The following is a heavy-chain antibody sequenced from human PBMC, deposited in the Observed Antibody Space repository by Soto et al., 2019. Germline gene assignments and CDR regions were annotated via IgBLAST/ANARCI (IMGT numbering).Heavy chain of an antibody. D-gene: IGHD1-26*01. CDR1: GGSISNSNYH. Sequence: QLQLQESGPGLVKPSETLSLTCTVSGGSISNSNYHWGWIRQPPGKGLEWIGSIYYSGSTYYNPSLKSRVTISVDTSKNQFSLKLRSVTAADTAVYYCAKDGGSYYLGPIDYWGQGTLVTVSS. CDR2: IYYSGST. V-gene: IGHV4-39*01. CDR3: AKDGGSYYLGPIDY. J-gene: IGHJ4*02.